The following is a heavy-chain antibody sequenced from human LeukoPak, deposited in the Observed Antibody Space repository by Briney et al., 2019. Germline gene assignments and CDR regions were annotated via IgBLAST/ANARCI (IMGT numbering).Heavy chain of an antibody. CDR2: IYYSGST. J-gene: IGHJ4*02. D-gene: IGHD3-3*01. V-gene: IGHV4-59*01. CDR1: GGSISSYY. CDR3: ATQGYDFWSGPKGDYFDY. Sequence: SETLSLTCTVSGGSISSYYWSWIRQPPGKGLEWIGYIYYSGSTNYNPSLKSRVTISVDTSKNQFSLKLSSVTAADTAVYFCATQGYDFWSGPKGDYFDYWGQGTLVTVSS.